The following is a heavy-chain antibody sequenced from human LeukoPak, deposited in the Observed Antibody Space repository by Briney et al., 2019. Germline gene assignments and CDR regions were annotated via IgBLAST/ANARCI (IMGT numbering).Heavy chain of an antibody. J-gene: IGHJ2*01. Sequence: GGSLRLSCAASGFTFSSYWMSWVRQAPGKGLEWVANIKQDGSEKYYVDSVKGRFTISRDNAKNSLYLQMNSLRAEDTAVYYCTSQGVSGGSLFDLWGRGTLVTVSS. CDR2: IKQDGSEK. CDR3: TSQGVSGGSLFDL. D-gene: IGHD2-15*01. V-gene: IGHV3-7*01. CDR1: GFTFSSYW.